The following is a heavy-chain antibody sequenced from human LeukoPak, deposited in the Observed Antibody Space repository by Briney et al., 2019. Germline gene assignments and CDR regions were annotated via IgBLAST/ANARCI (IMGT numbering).Heavy chain of an antibody. J-gene: IGHJ6*02. CDR3: ARDLTMVRGYYYYGMDV. Sequence: PGGSLRLSCAASGFTVSSNYMSWVRQAPGKGLEWASVIYSGGSTYYADSVKGRFTISRHNSKNTLYLQMNSLRAEDTAVYYCARDLTMVRGYYYYGMDVWGQGTTVTVSS. V-gene: IGHV3-53*04. D-gene: IGHD3-10*01. CDR1: GFTVSSNY. CDR2: IYSGGST.